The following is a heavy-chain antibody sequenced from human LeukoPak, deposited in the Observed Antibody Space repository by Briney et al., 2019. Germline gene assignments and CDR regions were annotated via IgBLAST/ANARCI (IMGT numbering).Heavy chain of an antibody. CDR3: VSFYETY. D-gene: IGHD2/OR15-2a*01. CDR1: GLTFSSHW. Sequence: GGSLRLSCAASGLTFSSHWMHWVRQVPGKGLVWVSHINSDGSWTSYADSVKGRFTISKDNAKNTVYLQMNSLRAEDTAVYYCVSFYETYWGRGTLVTVSS. J-gene: IGHJ4*02. CDR2: INSDGSWT. V-gene: IGHV3-74*01.